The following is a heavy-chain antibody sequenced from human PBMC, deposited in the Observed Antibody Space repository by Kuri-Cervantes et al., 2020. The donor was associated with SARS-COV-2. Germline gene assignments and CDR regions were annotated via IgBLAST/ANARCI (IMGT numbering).Heavy chain of an antibody. D-gene: IGHD2-2*01. Sequence: GGSLRLSCAASGFTFSSYGMHCVRQAPGKGLEWVAVIWYDGSNKYHADSVKGRFTISRDNSKNTLYLQMNSLRAEDTAVYYCTTDWVIVVVPAAPSGYSGYEMPDYWGQGTLVTVSS. J-gene: IGHJ4*02. V-gene: IGHV3-33*01. CDR3: TTDWVIVVVPAAPSGYSGYEMPDY. CDR1: GFTFSSYG. CDR2: IWYDGSNK.